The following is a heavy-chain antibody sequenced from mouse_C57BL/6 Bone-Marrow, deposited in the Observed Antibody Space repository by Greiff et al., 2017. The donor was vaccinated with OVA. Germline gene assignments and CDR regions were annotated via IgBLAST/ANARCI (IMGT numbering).Heavy chain of an antibody. D-gene: IGHD1-1*01. V-gene: IGHV1-55*01. CDR1: GYTFTSYW. J-gene: IGHJ2*01. CDR3: ARRITTVAPLDY. CDR2: IYPGSGST. Sequence: QVQLQQPGAELVKPGASVKMSCKASGYTFTSYWITWVKQRPGQGLEWIGDIYPGSGSTNYNEKFKSKATLTVDTSSSTAYMQLSSLTSEDSAVYYCARRITTVAPLDYWGQGTTLTVSS.